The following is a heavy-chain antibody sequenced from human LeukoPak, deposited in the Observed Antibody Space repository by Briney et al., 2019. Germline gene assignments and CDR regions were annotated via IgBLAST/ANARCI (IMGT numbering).Heavy chain of an antibody. CDR3: ARVRKWELELDY. Sequence: SETLSLTCTVSGGSISSYYWSWIRQPPGKGLEWIGYIYYSGSTNYNPSLKSRVTISVDTSKNQFSLKLSSVTAADTAVYYCARVRKWELELDYWGQGTLVTVSS. CDR1: GGSISSYY. D-gene: IGHD1-26*01. V-gene: IGHV4-59*01. J-gene: IGHJ4*02. CDR2: IYYSGST.